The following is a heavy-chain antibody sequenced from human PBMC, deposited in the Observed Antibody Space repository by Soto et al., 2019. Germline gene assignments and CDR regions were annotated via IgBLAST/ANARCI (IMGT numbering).Heavy chain of an antibody. CDR2: ISGSGGST. D-gene: IGHD3-22*01. V-gene: IGHV3-23*01. CDR1: GFTFSSYG. Sequence: GGSLRLSCAASGFTFSSYGMQWVRQAPGKGLEWVSAISGSGGSTYYADSVKGRFTISRDNSKNTLYLQMNSLRAEDTAVYYCAKDFDTYYYDSSGYPGAEYFQHWGQGTLVTVSS. J-gene: IGHJ1*01. CDR3: AKDFDTYYYDSSGYPGAEYFQH.